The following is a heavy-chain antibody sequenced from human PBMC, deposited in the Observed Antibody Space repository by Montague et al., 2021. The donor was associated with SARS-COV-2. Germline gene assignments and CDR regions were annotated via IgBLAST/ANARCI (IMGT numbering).Heavy chain of an antibody. CDR3: SGNMYFYDSRGYQNIDY. Sequence: SLRLSCAASRFTFSSFAMSWVRQAPGKGLEWVSIIYTGGSRTHYTDSVKGRFIISRDDSKNTLYLQMNGLRVEDTAIYYCSGNMYFYDSRGYQNIDYWGQGILVAVSS. V-gene: IGHV3-23*03. D-gene: IGHD3-22*01. CDR2: IYTGGSRT. CDR1: RFTFSSFA. J-gene: IGHJ4*02.